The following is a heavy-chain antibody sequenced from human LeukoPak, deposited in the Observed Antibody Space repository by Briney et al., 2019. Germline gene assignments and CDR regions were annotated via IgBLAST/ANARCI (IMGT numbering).Heavy chain of an antibody. D-gene: IGHD3-3*01. J-gene: IGHJ6*02. Sequence: GASVKVSCKASGYTFTSYDINWVRQATGQGLEWMGWMNPNSGNTGYAQKFQGRVTMTRNTSISTAYMELSSLRSEDTAVYYCARTVHGRGYYDFWSGYSTDYYYYGMDVWAKGPRSPSP. CDR1: GYTFTSYD. CDR2: MNPNSGNT. V-gene: IGHV1-8*01. CDR3: ARTVHGRGYYDFWSGYSTDYYYYGMDV.